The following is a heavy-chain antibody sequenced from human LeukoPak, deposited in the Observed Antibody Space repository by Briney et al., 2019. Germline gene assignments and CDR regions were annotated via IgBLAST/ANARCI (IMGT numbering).Heavy chain of an antibody. CDR3: AKDHHGSGSYYIDN. CDR2: ISYDGSNK. D-gene: IGHD3-10*01. Sequence: PGRSLRLSCAASGFTFSNYGMHWVRQAPGKGLEGVAVISYDGSNKYYVDSVKGRFTISRDNSKNTLYVQMNSLRAEDTAVYYCAKDHHGSGSYYIDNWGQGTLAIVSS. CDR1: GFTFSNYG. J-gene: IGHJ4*02. V-gene: IGHV3-30*18.